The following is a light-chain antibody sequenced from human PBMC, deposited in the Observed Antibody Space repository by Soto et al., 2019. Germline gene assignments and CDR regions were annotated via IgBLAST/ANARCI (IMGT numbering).Light chain of an antibody. CDR1: QRISSC. J-gene: IGKJ1*01. V-gene: IGKV1-39*01. CDR2: GAS. Sequence: DIQMTQSPSSLSASVGDRVIITCRASQRISSCLNWYQQKPGRAPNLLIYGASNLQSGVPSRFSGSGSGTDYFLTINSLQPEDFATYYCQQSYNTPRTFGQGTKVHIK. CDR3: QQSYNTPRT.